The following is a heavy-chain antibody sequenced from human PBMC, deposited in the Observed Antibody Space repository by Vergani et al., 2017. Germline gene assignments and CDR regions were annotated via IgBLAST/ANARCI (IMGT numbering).Heavy chain of an antibody. CDR3: ARVLWGTIRNWFDP. J-gene: IGHJ5*02. D-gene: IGHD3-3*01. Sequence: QVQLQESGPGLVKPSETLSLTCAVSGYSISSGYYWGWIRQPPGKGLEWIGSVYYSGSAFYNPSLRSRVTMSVDTSKNQFSLKLSYVTAADTAVYFCARVLWGTIRNWFDPWGQGTLVTVSS. V-gene: IGHV4-38-2*01. CDR1: GYSISSGYY. CDR2: VYYSGSA.